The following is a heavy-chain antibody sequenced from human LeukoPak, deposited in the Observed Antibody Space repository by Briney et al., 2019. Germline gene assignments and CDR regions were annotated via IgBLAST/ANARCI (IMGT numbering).Heavy chain of an antibody. CDR3: ARVQNYYDFWSGYYSPGYFDY. CDR1: GGSISSGGYY. V-gene: IGHV4-31*03. D-gene: IGHD3-3*01. CDR2: IYYSGST. J-gene: IGHJ4*02. Sequence: SETLSLTCTVSGGSISSGGYYWSWIRQHPGKGLEWIGYIYYSGSTYYNPSLKSRVTISVDTSKNQFSLKLSSVTAADTAVYYCARVQNYYDFWSGYYSPGYFDYWGQGTLVTVSS.